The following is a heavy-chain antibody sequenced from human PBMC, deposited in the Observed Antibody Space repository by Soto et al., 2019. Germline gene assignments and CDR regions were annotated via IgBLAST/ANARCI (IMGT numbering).Heavy chain of an antibody. J-gene: IGHJ4*02. CDR1: GYSINSGYF. CDR3: ARDPHYYDNVNYVEY. CDR2: VFHSGTT. V-gene: IGHV4-38-2*01. Sequence: SETLSLICAVSGYSINSGYFWGWIRQPPGKGLEWIGSVFHSGTTYYNPSLKSRVTISVDTSKNQFSLSLTSVTAADTAMYYCARDPHYYDNVNYVEYWGPGILVTVSS. D-gene: IGHD3-22*01.